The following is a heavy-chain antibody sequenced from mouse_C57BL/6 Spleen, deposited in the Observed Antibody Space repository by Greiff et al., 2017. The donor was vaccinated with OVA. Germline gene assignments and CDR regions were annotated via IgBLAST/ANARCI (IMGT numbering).Heavy chain of an antibody. CDR3: ARITTVVAGGYFDV. J-gene: IGHJ1*03. CDR2: INPNNGGT. V-gene: IGHV1-18*01. Sequence: VQLQQSGPELVKPGASVKIPCKASGYTFTDYNMDWVKQSHGKSLEWIGDINPNNGGTIYNQKFKGKATLTVDKSSSTAYMELRSLTSEDTAVYYCARITTVVAGGYFDVWGTGTTVTVSS. D-gene: IGHD1-1*01. CDR1: GYTFTDYN.